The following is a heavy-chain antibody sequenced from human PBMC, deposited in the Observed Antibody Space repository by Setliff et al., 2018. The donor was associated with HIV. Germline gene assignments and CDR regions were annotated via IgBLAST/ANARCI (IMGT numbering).Heavy chain of an antibody. CDR2: ISPDGSAT. D-gene: IGHD6-13*01. CDR3: VRDTEVSSSWSFDY. CDR1: GFTFSSAW. Sequence: LRLSCAASGFTFSSAWMGWVRQAPAKGLEWVANISPDGSATYYVDSVKGRFTISRDNSKNTIFLQMNGLRGDDTAIYYCVRDTEVSSSWSFDYWGQGTLVTVSS. J-gene: IGHJ4*02. V-gene: IGHV3-7*03.